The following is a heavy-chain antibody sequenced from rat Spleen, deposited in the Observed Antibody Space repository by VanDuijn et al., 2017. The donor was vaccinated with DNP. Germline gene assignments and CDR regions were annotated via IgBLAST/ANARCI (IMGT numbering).Heavy chain of an antibody. CDR3: ARNYYSGAMDA. V-gene: IGHV2S18*01. D-gene: IGHD1-1*01. CDR1: GFSLTSYS. CDR2: MWSDGDT. Sequence: QVQLKESGPGLVQPSETLSLTCTVSGFSLTSYSVHWVRQHSGKSLEWMGRMWSDGDTSYNSAFTSRLSISRDTSKSQVFLKMNSLQTEDTGTYYCARNYYSGAMDAWGQGTSVTVSS. J-gene: IGHJ4*01.